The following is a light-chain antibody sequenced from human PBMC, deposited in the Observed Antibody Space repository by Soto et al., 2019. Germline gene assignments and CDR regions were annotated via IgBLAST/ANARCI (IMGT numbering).Light chain of an antibody. J-gene: IGKJ4*01. CDR3: QQSYNTPL. CDR2: GTS. V-gene: IGKV1-39*01. Sequence: DIQMTQFPSSLSASIRDRVTITCRTSQRISSYLNWYQQKPGKAPKLLIYGTSSLQSGVPSRFSGSGSGTAFTLTNSSLQPEDFATYYCQQSYNTPLFGGGTKVEIK. CDR1: QRISSY.